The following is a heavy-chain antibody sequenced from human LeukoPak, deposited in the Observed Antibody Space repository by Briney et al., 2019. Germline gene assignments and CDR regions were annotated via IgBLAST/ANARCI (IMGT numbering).Heavy chain of an antibody. Sequence: PSETLSLTCTVSGGSISSYYWSWIRQPPGKGLEWIGYIYYSGSTNYNPSLKSRVTISVDTSKNQFSLKLSSVTAADTAVYYCARLLVHTAMVFRYYYFDYWGQGTLVTVSS. D-gene: IGHD5-18*01. CDR2: IYYSGST. CDR3: ARLLVHTAMVFRYYYFDY. CDR1: GGSISSYY. J-gene: IGHJ4*02. V-gene: IGHV4-59*01.